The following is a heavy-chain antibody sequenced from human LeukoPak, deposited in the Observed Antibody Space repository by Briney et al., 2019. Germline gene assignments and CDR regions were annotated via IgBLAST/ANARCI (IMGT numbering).Heavy chain of an antibody. CDR1: GFTFSSYA. D-gene: IGHD5-12*01. CDR3: TKSRISFSGQADH. Sequence: PGGSLRLSCAASGFTFSSYAMHWVRQAPGKGLEWVAVISYDGSNKYYADSVKGRFTSSRDNAKNSLYLQMNSLRAEDTAVYYCTKSRISFSGQADHWGQGTLVTVSS. CDR2: ISYDGSNK. V-gene: IGHV3-30*04. J-gene: IGHJ4*02.